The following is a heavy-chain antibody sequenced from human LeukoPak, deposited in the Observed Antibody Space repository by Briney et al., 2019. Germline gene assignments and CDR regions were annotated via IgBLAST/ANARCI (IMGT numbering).Heavy chain of an antibody. J-gene: IGHJ4*02. V-gene: IGHV1-2*04. D-gene: IGHD6-19*01. CDR3: AKGLQWLVRGYFDY. Sequence: ASVKVSCKASGYTFTGYYMHWVRQAPGQGLEWMGWINPNSGGTNYAQKFQGWVTMTRDTSISTAYMELSRLRSDDTAVYYCAKGLQWLVRGYFDYWGQGTLVTVSS. CDR1: GYTFTGYY. CDR2: INPNSGGT.